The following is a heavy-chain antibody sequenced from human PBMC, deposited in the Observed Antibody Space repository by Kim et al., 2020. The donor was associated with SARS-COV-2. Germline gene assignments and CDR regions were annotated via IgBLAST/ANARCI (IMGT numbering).Heavy chain of an antibody. CDR3: ARDGRGSYYYVSGGYYQIGY. J-gene: IGHJ4*02. D-gene: IGHD3-22*01. Sequence: SETLSLTCTVSGYSISSGYYWGWIRQPPGKGLEWSGSIYHSGSTYYYPSLKSRVTISVDTSKNQLSLRLSSVTAADTAVYYCARDGRGSYYYVSGGYYQIGYWGPEALVTVSS. V-gene: IGHV4-38-2*02. CDR1: GYSISSGYY. CDR2: IYHSGST.